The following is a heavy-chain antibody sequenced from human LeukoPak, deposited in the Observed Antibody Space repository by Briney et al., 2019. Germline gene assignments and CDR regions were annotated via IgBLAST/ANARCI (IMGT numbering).Heavy chain of an antibody. V-gene: IGHV3-7*01. D-gene: IGHD3-22*01. CDR1: GFTFSSYW. CDR3: ARGRGGGGDYYDSSGYTH. J-gene: IGHJ4*02. CDR2: IKQDGSEK. Sequence: PGGSLRLSCAASGFTFSSYWMSWVRQAPGKGLEWLANIKQDGSEKYYVDSVKGRFTISRDNAKNSLSLQMSSLRAEDTAVYYCARGRGGGGDYYDSSGYTHWGQGTLVTVSS.